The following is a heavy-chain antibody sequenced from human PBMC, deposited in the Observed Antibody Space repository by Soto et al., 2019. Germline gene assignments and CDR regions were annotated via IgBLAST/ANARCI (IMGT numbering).Heavy chain of an antibody. Sequence: EVQLVESGGGLVKPGGSLRLSCVVSGFTFSSYSMNWVRQAPGKGLEWVSSISSGSNYTYYADSVKGRFTISRDNAKKSVYLQMNSLRAEDTALYYCARDFKESQYYYYCMDVWGKGTTVPVSS. CDR3: ARDFKESQYYYYCMDV. CDR2: ISSGSNYT. V-gene: IGHV3-21*01. CDR1: GFTFSSYS. D-gene: IGHD3-10*01. J-gene: IGHJ6*03.